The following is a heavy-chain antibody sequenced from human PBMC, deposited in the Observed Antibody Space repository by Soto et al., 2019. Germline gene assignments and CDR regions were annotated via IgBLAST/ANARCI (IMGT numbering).Heavy chain of an antibody. CDR1: GGTISSYC. Sequence: SVTLCLTCTVSGGTISSYCWSWIRQPPGKGLEWIGSIYYSGSTYYNPSLKSRVTISVDTSKNQFSLKLSSVTAADTAVYYCARYPSYRPHFDYWGQGTLVTVSS. CDR3: ARYPSYRPHFDY. J-gene: IGHJ4*02. CDR2: IYYSGST. D-gene: IGHD3-16*02. V-gene: IGHV4-59*05.